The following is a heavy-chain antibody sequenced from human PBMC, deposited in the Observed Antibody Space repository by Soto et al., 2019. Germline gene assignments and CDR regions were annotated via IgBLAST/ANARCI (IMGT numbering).Heavy chain of an antibody. Sequence: QLQLQESGPGLVKPSETLSLTCTVSGGSISSSSYYWGWIRQPPGKGLEWIGSIYYSGSTYYNPSLKSRVTITVDTSKNQFSLKLSSVTAADTAVYYCARTFYSSSWYGGFDYWGQGTLVTVSS. CDR3: ARTFYSSSWYGGFDY. D-gene: IGHD6-13*01. CDR1: GGSISSSSYY. CDR2: IYYSGST. V-gene: IGHV4-39*01. J-gene: IGHJ4*02.